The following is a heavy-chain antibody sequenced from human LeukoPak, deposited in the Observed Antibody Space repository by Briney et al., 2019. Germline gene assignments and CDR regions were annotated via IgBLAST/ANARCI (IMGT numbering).Heavy chain of an antibody. CDR1: GFTFSSYA. Sequence: GGSLRLSCAASGFTFSSYAMSWVRQAPGKGLEWVSAISGSGGSTYYADSAKGRFTISRDNSKNTLYLQMNSLRAEDTAVYYCAKARCSSTSCYSMDYWGQGTLVTVSS. CDR2: ISGSGGST. J-gene: IGHJ4*02. V-gene: IGHV3-23*01. CDR3: AKARCSSTSCYSMDY. D-gene: IGHD2-2*01.